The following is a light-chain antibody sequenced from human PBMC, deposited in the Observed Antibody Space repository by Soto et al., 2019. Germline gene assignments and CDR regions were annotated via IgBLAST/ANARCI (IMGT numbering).Light chain of an antibody. CDR2: VAS. V-gene: IGKV1-39*01. CDR3: HQSYSTPSIT. J-gene: IGKJ5*01. CDR1: QSINNY. Sequence: DIPLTQSPSSLSASVGDRVTITCRADQSINNYLNWYQQQPGKAPKLLIYVASSLQSGVPSRFSGSGYGTDFTLTISNLQPEDFATYYCHQSYSTPSITFGQGTRLEMK.